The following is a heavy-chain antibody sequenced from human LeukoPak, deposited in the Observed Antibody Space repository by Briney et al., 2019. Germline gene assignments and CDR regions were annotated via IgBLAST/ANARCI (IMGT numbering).Heavy chain of an antibody. D-gene: IGHD6-13*01. J-gene: IGHJ6*03. V-gene: IGHV1-2*02. CDR3: ARDPAGSSSRFPLDYYYYYMDI. CDR2: INPNSGGT. CDR1: GYTFTGYY. Sequence: ASVKVSCKASGYTFTGYYMHWVRQAPGQGLEWMGWINPNSGGTNYAQKFQGRVTMTRDTSISTAYMELSRLRSDDTAVYYCARDPAGSSSRFPLDYYYYYMDIWGKGTTVTVSS.